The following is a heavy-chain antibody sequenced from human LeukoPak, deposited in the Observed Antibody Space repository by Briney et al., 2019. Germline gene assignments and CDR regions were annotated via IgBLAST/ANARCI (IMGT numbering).Heavy chain of an antibody. J-gene: IGHJ4*02. V-gene: IGHV3-23*01. CDR2: ISGSGGST. CDR3: AKDHYYDSSGYYS. Sequence: GGSLRLSCVASGFTFSSYWMSWVRQAPGKGLEWVSAISGSGGSTYYADSVKGRFTISRDNSKNTLYLQMNSLRAEDTAVYYCAKDHYYDSSGYYSWGQGTLVTVSS. D-gene: IGHD3-22*01. CDR1: GFTFSSYW.